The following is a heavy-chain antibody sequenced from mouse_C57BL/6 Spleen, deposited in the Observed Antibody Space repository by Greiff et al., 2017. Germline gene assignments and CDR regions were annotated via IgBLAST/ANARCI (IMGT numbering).Heavy chain of an antibody. V-gene: IGHV1-9*01. CDR3: ARGSPNWDVRNYDH. J-gene: IGHJ2*01. Sequence: LQQSGASVKLSCKATGYTFTGYWIEWVKQRPGHGLGWIGEILPGSGSSNYNEKFKGKATFTADTFSNTAYMQLSRLTTEDYAIYYCARGSPNWDVRNYDHWGQGTTLTVSS. D-gene: IGHD4-1*02. CDR2: ILPGSGSS. CDR1: GYTFTGYW.